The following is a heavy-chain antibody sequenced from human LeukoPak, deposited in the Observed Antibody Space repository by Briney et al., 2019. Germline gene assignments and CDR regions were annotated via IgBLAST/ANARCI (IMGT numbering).Heavy chain of an antibody. D-gene: IGHD6-19*01. CDR2: INHSGST. Sequence: SETLSLTCTVSGGSISSYFWTWIRQPPGKGLELIGEINHSGSTNYNPSLKSRVTISVDTSKNQFSLKLSSVTAADTAVYYCARHNFIAVAAIDYWGQGTLVTVSS. CDR3: ARHNFIAVAAIDY. V-gene: IGHV4-34*01. J-gene: IGHJ4*02. CDR1: GGSISSYF.